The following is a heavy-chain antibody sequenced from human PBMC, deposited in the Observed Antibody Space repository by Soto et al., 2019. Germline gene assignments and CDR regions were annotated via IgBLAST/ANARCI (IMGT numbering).Heavy chain of an antibody. J-gene: IGHJ6*02. V-gene: IGHV1-69*12. D-gene: IGHD3-22*01. CDR2: IIPVFGTP. CDR3: ARGDATKIVVTTYYAMDV. CDR1: GGNLSNFG. Sequence: QVQLVQSGAEVKKPGSSVKVSCTTSGGNLSNFGISWVREAPGQGIEWMGAIIPVFGTPNYAQKFQDRVTINADESTTTVYMEVRSLTSEDTAVYYCARGDATKIVVTTYYAMDVWGQGTTVTVSS.